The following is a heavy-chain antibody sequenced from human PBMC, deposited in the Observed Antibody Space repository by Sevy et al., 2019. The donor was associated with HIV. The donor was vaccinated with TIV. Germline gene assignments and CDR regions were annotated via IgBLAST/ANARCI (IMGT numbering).Heavy chain of an antibody. CDR3: ARLRTLGYCSGGSCYSAINWFYP. Sequence: ASVKVSCKASGYTFTSYGISWVRQAPGQGLEWMGWISAYNGNTNYAQKLQGRVTMTTDTSTSTAYMELRSLRSDDTAVYYCARLRTLGYCSGGSCYSAINWFYPWGQGTLVTVSS. J-gene: IGHJ5*02. CDR2: ISAYNGNT. V-gene: IGHV1-18*01. D-gene: IGHD2-15*01. CDR1: GYTFTSYG.